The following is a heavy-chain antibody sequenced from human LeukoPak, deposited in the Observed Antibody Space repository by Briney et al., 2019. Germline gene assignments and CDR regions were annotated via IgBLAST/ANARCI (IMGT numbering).Heavy chain of an antibody. J-gene: IGHJ6*02. CDR2: ISGSGGST. CDR3: AKDLPSVSGENYDFWSGYFYYYGMDV. Sequence: GGSLRLSCAASGFTFSSYAMSWVRQAPGKGLEWVSAISGSGGSTYYADSVKGLFTISRDNSKNTLYLQMNSLRAEDTAVYYCAKDLPSVSGENYDFWSGYFYYYGMDVWGQGTTVTVSS. V-gene: IGHV3-23*01. D-gene: IGHD3-3*01. CDR1: GFTFSSYA.